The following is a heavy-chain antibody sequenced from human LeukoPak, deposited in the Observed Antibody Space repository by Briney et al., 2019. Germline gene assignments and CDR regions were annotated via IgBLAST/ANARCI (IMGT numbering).Heavy chain of an antibody. D-gene: IGHD3-3*01. CDR3: ARDQYDTWSRRGNFDS. CDR1: GFTFSTYA. CDR2: ISGSGGTI. J-gene: IGHJ4*02. Sequence: GGSLRLSCAASGFTFSTYAMSWVRQAPGKGLECVSAISGSGGTIYYADSVKGRFTISRDNSKNTLSLQMNSLRAEDTAVFYCARDQYDTWSRRGNFDSWGQGTLVIVSS. V-gene: IGHV3-23*01.